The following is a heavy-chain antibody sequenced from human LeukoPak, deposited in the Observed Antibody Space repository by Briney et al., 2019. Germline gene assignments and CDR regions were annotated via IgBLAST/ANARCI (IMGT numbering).Heavy chain of an antibody. D-gene: IGHD6-13*01. V-gene: IGHV1-2*04. CDR1: GYTFTGYY. Sequence: EASVKVSCKASGYTFTGYYMRWVRQAPGQGLEWMGWINPNSGGTNYAQKFQGWVTMTRDTSISTAYMELSRLRSDDTAVYYCARGGAAAPRVWGQGTLVTVSS. J-gene: IGHJ4*02. CDR3: ARGGAAAPRV. CDR2: INPNSGGT.